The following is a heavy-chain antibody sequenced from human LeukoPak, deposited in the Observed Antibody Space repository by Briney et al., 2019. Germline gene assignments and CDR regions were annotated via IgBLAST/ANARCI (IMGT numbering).Heavy chain of an antibody. CDR1: GFTFNTYA. J-gene: IGHJ4*02. D-gene: IGHD6-19*01. CDR3: AKTTVGYSSGRYPGWPADC. CDR2: ICGRGGCT. V-gene: IGHV3-23*01. Sequence: QAGGSLRLSCAASGFTFNTYAIYWVRQAPGKGLEWVSGICGRGGCTYYADSVKGRFTISRDNSKTTVYLQINSLTADDTAVYYCAKTTVGYSSGRYPGWPADCWGQGTLVTVSP.